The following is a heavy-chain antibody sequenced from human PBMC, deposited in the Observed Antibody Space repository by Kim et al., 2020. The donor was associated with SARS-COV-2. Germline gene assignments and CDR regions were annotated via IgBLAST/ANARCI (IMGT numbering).Heavy chain of an antibody. CDR3: ARDHAPTMSYGYFQH. J-gene: IGHJ1*01. D-gene: IGHD3-22*01. CDR1: GYTFTSYA. Sequence: ASVKVSCKASGYTFTSYAMNWVRQAPGQGLEWMGWINTNTGNPTYAQGFTGRFVFSLDTSVSTAYLQISSLKAEDTAVYYCARDHAPTMSYGYFQHWGQGTLVTVSS. V-gene: IGHV7-4-1*02. CDR2: INTNTGNP.